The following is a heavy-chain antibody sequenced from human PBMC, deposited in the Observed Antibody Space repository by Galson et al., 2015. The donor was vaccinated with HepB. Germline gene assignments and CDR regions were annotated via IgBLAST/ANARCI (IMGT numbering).Heavy chain of an antibody. D-gene: IGHD3-22*01. CDR3: AAEDYYDSSGYYPLGY. CDR1: GFTFTSSA. CDR2: IVVGSGNT. V-gene: IGHV1-58*01. J-gene: IGHJ4*02. Sequence: SVKVSCKASGFTFTSSAVQWVRQARGQRLEWIGWIVVGSGNTNYAQKFQERVTITRDMSTSTAYMELSSLRSEDTAVYYCAAEDYYDSSGYYPLGYWGQGTLVTVSS.